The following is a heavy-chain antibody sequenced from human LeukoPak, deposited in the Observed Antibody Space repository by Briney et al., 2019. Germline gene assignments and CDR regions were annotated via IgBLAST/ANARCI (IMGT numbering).Heavy chain of an antibody. Sequence: ASVKVSCKASGYTFTGYYMHWVRQAPGQGLEWMGWINPNSGGTNYAQKFQGRVTMTRDTSISTAYMELSRLRSDDTAVYYCAREATTAMDPGANWFDPWGQGTLVTVSP. V-gene: IGHV1-2*02. CDR1: GYTFTGYY. D-gene: IGHD5-18*01. CDR3: AREATTAMDPGANWFDP. CDR2: INPNSGGT. J-gene: IGHJ5*02.